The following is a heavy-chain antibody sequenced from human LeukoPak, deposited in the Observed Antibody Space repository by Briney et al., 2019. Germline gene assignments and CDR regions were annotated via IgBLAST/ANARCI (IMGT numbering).Heavy chain of an antibody. V-gene: IGHV1-18*04. CDR1: GYTFTSYG. Sequence: ASVKVSCKASGYTFTSYGISRVRQAPGQGLEWMGWISAYNGNTNYAQKLQGRVTMTTDTSTSTAYMELRSLRSDDTAVYYCARLTYYDILTGPPGYYYYGMDVWGKGTTVTVSS. D-gene: IGHD3-9*01. CDR3: ARLTYYDILTGPPGYYYYGMDV. CDR2: ISAYNGNT. J-gene: IGHJ6*04.